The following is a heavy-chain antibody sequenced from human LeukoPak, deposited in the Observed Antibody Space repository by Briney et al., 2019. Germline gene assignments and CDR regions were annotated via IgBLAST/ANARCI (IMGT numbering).Heavy chain of an antibody. CDR1: GFTFSTSW. Sequence: PGGPLRLSCEAPGFTFSTSWITWVRKAPGKGLEGVANIQQDGSAKYYVDSVKGRFTISRDNAKNSLYLQMNSLRAEDTAVYYCARFSLYDNSGYYSWLFDFWGQGTLVTVSS. V-gene: IGHV3-7*01. CDR2: IQQDGSAK. D-gene: IGHD3-22*01. CDR3: ARFSLYDNSGYYSWLFDF. J-gene: IGHJ4*02.